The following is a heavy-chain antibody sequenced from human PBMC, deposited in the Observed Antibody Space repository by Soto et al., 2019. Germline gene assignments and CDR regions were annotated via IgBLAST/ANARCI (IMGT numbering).Heavy chain of an antibody. D-gene: IGHD3-22*01. J-gene: IGHJ3*02. CDR1: GGSISSYY. V-gene: IGHV4-59*08. CDR2: IYYSGST. Sequence: SETLSLTCTVSGGSISSYYWSWIRQPPGKGLEWIGYIYYSGSTNYNPSLKSRVTISVDTSKNQFSLKLSSVTAADTAVYYCARLIYDSSGYYLVPDAFDIWGQGTMVTVSS. CDR3: ARLIYDSSGYYLVPDAFDI.